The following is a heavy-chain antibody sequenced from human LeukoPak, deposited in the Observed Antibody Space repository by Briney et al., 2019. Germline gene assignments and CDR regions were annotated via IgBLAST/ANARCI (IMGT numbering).Heavy chain of an antibody. D-gene: IGHD3-9*01. CDR2: ISYSGST. CDR1: GGSISSSSYY. Sequence: KPSETLSLTCTVSGGSISSSSYYWGWIRQPPGKGLEWIGSISYSGSTNYNPSLKSRVTMSVDTSKNQFSLKLSSVTAADTDVYYCARRGDILTGYLGYFDYWGQGTLVTVSS. CDR3: ARRGDILTGYLGYFDY. J-gene: IGHJ4*02. V-gene: IGHV4-39*01.